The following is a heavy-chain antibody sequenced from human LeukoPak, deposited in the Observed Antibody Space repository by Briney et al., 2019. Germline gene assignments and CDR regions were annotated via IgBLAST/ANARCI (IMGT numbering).Heavy chain of an antibody. CDR2: ISSSGSTI. CDR1: GFTFSSYA. CDR3: AREMWRGFVDY. J-gene: IGHJ4*02. D-gene: IGHD3-3*01. V-gene: IGHV3-48*04. Sequence: PGGSLRLSCAASGFTFSSYAMSWVRQAPGKGLEWVSYISSSGSTIYYADSVKGRFTISRDNAKNSLYLQMNSLRAEDTAVYYCAREMWRGFVDYWGQGTLVTVSS.